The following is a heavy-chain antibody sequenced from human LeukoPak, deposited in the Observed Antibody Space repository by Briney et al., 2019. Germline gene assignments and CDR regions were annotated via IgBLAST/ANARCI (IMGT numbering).Heavy chain of an antibody. J-gene: IGHJ5*02. CDR2: IHESGEA. CDR1: GFKVSDYY. D-gene: IGHD3/OR15-3a*01. Sequence: GGSLRLSCAVYGFKVSDYYMSWVRQARGKGLGWVGLIHESGEAFYADFARGRFAISRDESENTLYLQMNSLRVEDTAVYFCARDRAANQDWVEFDPWGQGTPVIVSS. CDR3: ARDRAANQDWVEFDP. V-gene: IGHV3-66*03.